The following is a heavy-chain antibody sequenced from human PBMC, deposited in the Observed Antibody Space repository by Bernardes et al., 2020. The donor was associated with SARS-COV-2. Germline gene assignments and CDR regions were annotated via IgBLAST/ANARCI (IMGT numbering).Heavy chain of an antibody. CDR2: IYYSGST. D-gene: IGHD3-22*01. CDR3: ARYYYDSSKGAFDI. Sequence: SATLSLTCTVSGGSISSYYWSWIRQPPGKGLEWIGYIYYSGSTNYNPSLKSRVTISVDTSKNQFSLKLSSVTAADTAVYYCARYYYDSSKGAFDIWGQGTMVTVSS. CDR1: GGSISSYY. J-gene: IGHJ3*02. V-gene: IGHV4-59*08.